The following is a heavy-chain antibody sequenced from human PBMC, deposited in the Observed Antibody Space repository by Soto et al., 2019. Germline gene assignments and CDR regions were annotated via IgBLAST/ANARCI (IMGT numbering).Heavy chain of an antibody. V-gene: IGHV1-69*12. D-gene: IGHD3-10*01. CDR1: GGTFSSYG. CDR3: ARDGEFLGWGY. J-gene: IGHJ4*02. CDR2: IIPIFGTA. Sequence: QVQLVQSGAEEKKPGSSVKVSCKASGGTFSSYGISWVRQAPGQGLEWMGGIIPIFGTATYAQRFQGRVTITADESTSTVYMELSSLRSEDTAMYYCARDGEFLGWGYWGQGTLVTVSS.